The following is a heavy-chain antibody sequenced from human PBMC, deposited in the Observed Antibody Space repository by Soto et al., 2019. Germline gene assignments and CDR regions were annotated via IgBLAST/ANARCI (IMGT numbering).Heavy chain of an antibody. J-gene: IGHJ4*02. CDR2: IYWDDDK. Sequence: QITLKESGPPLVKPTQTLTLTCTFSGFSLSSSGVGVGWIRQPPGKALEWLTFIYWDDDKSYSPSLKSRLTIAKDTCKIQVVLTLTNIDPVDPSTYYCARRVVACIRYCFGSWGQGILLSVSS. V-gene: IGHV2-5*02. D-gene: IGHD2-15*01. CDR3: ARRVVACIRYCFGS. CDR1: GFSLSSSGVG.